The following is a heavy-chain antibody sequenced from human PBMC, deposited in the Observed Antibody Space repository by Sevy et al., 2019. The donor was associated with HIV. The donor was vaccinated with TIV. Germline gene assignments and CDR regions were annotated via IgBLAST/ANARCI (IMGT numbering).Heavy chain of an antibody. D-gene: IGHD3-22*01. Sequence: ASVKVSCKASGYTFTGYYMHWVRQAPGQGLEWMGWINPNSGGTNYAQKFQGRVTMTRDTSISTAYMERSRLRSDDTAVYYCARDLYRFTTTFDYWGQGTLVTVSS. CDR2: INPNSGGT. CDR3: ARDLYRFTTTFDY. V-gene: IGHV1-2*02. J-gene: IGHJ4*02. CDR1: GYTFTGYY.